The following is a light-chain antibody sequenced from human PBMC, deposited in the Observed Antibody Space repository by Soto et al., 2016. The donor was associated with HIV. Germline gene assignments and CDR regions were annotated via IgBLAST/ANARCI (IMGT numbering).Light chain of an antibody. Sequence: DIQLTQSPSTLSASVGDRVAITRRASQSISNWLAWYQQKPGKAPKLLMYAASTLQSGVSSRFTGSGSGTSFTLTISSLQPDDFATYYCQQYNSYSPWTFGQGTKVEIK. CDR1: QSISNW. J-gene: IGKJ1*01. CDR3: QQYNSYSPWT. V-gene: IGKV1-5*01. CDR2: AAS.